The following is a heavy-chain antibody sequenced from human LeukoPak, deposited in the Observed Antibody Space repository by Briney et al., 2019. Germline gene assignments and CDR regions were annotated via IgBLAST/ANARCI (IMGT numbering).Heavy chain of an antibody. V-gene: IGHV1-8*03. CDR1: GYTFTSYD. CDR2: MNPNSGNT. D-gene: IGHD3-3*01. CDR3: ARGYSSYYDFWSGANWFDP. J-gene: IGHJ5*02. Sequence: GASVKVSCKASGYTFTSYDINWVRQATGQGLEWMGWMNPNSGNTGYAQKFQGRVTITRNTSISTAYMELSSLRSEDTAVYYCARGYSSYYDFWSGANWFDPWGQGTLVTVSS.